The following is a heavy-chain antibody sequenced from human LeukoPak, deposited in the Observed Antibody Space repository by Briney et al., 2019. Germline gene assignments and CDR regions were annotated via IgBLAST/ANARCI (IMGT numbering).Heavy chain of an antibody. CDR3: ARDLYSSGWYRAFDI. V-gene: IGHV3-66*01. CDR1: GFTVINNY. Sequence: GSPRLSCSASGFTVINNYMSWVRQAPGKGLEWVSLIYSGGSTYYADSMKGRFTISRDNSKNTLYLQMNSLRAEDTAVYYCARDLYSSGWYRAFDIWGRGTIVTVSS. D-gene: IGHD6-19*01. CDR2: IYSGGST. J-gene: IGHJ3*02.